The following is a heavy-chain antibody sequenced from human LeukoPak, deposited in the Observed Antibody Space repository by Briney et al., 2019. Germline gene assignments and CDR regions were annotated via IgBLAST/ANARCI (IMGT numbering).Heavy chain of an antibody. CDR2: ISYDGSNK. D-gene: IGHD3-10*01. CDR3: AKGLLFGEGALDV. CDR1: GFTFSSYA. V-gene: IGHV3-30-3*01. Sequence: GGSLRLSCAASGFTFSSYAMHWVRQAPGKGLEWVAVISYDGSNKYYADSVKGRFTISGDIPTNTLYLQMNTLRAEDTAVYYCAKGLLFGEGALDVWGQGTTVTVSS. J-gene: IGHJ6*02.